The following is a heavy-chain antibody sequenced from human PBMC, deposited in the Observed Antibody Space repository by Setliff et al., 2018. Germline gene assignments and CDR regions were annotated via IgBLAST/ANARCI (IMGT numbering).Heavy chain of an antibody. CDR1: GFSISSGYY. J-gene: IGHJ5*02. V-gene: IGHV4-38-2*01. CDR3: ARAHTWSLPNDNSGYPGWFDP. CDR2: IHHSGKA. D-gene: IGHD3-22*01. Sequence: SETLSLTCAVSGFSISSGYYWGWIRQPPGKGLEWIVNIHHSGKAYYNPSLKSRVTMSVDMSKNHVSLKLSSVTAADTAMYYCARAHTWSLPNDNSGYPGWFDPWGQGTLVTVSS.